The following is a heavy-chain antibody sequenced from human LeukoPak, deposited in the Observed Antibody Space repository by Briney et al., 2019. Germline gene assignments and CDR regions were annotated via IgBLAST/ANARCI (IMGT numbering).Heavy chain of an antibody. V-gene: IGHV4-59*05. J-gene: IGHJ4*02. Sequence: PSETMSLICIVSGGSIRSYYWSWIRQTPGKGLEWIGSIYYSGSTYYNPSLKSRVTISVDTSKNQFSLKLSSVTAADTAVYYCARRVVPAAIAVRFYYFDYWGQGTLVTVSS. CDR1: GGSIRSYY. CDR3: ARRVVPAAIAVRFYYFDY. CDR2: IYYSGST. D-gene: IGHD2-2*01.